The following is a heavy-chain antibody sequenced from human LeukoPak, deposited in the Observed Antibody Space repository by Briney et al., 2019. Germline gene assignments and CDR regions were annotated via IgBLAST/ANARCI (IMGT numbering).Heavy chain of an antibody. Sequence: ASVKVSCKASGGTFSSYAISWVRQAPGQGLEWMGGIIPIFGTANYAQKFQGRVTITADESTSTAYMELSSLRSEDTAVYYCASRVAGRRNHFDYWGQGTLVTVSS. D-gene: IGHD2-15*01. CDR3: ASRVAGRRNHFDY. CDR1: GGTFSSYA. CDR2: IIPIFGTA. J-gene: IGHJ4*02. V-gene: IGHV1-69*13.